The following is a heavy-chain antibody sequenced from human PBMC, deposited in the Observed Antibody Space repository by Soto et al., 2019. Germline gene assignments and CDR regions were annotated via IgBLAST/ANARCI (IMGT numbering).Heavy chain of an antibody. Sequence: SVRLSGAASGFTYSGYLMHWVRQDPGKGLEWVAVISYDGSNKSYADSVKGRLTISRDNSKKTMYLQMNSLRAEDTAVYYCAKDILWFGELSYFDYWGQGNLVTVSS. CDR3: AKDILWFGELSYFDY. J-gene: IGHJ4*02. V-gene: IGHV3-30*18. CDR2: ISYDGSNK. CDR1: GFTYSGYL. D-gene: IGHD3-10*01.